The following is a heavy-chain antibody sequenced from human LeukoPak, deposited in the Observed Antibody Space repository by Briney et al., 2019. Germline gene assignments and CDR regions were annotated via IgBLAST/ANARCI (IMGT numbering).Heavy chain of an antibody. Sequence: PGGSLRLSCAASGFTFSSYSMNWVRQAPGKGLERVSYISSSSSTIYYADSVKGRFTISRDNAKNSLYLQMNSLRAEDTAMYYCVSSYAGNSHYWGQGTLVTVSS. CDR1: GFTFSSYS. CDR3: VSSYAGNSHY. D-gene: IGHD4-23*01. CDR2: ISSSSSTI. J-gene: IGHJ4*02. V-gene: IGHV3-48*01.